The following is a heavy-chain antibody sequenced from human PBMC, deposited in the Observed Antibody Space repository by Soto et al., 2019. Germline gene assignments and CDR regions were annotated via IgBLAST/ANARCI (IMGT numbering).Heavy chain of an antibody. D-gene: IGHD6-19*01. J-gene: IGHJ4*02. V-gene: IGHV3-73*01. CDR3: TRLAVAGPAY. Sequence: PGGSLRLSCAASGLTFSGSAMHWVRQASGKGLEWVGRIRSKANSYATAYAASVKGRFTISRDDSKNTAYLQMNSLKTEDTAVYYCTRLAVAGPAYWGQGTLVTVSS. CDR2: IRSKANSYAT. CDR1: GLTFSGSA.